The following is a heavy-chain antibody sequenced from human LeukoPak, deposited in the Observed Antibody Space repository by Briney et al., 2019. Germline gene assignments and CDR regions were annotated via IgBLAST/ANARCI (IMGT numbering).Heavy chain of an antibody. J-gene: IGHJ4*02. V-gene: IGHV4-34*01. CDR2: INHSGST. CDR1: GGSFSGYY. Sequence: SETLSLTCAVYGGSFSGYYWSWIRQPPGKGLEWIGEINHSGSTNYNPSLKSRVTISVDKSKNQFSLKLSSVTAADTAVYYCAEIYSSGWASDYWGQGTLVTVSS. CDR3: AEIYSSGWASDY. D-gene: IGHD6-25*01.